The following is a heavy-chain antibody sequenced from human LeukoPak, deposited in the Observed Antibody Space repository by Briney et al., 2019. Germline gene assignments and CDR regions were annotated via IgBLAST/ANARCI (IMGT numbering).Heavy chain of an antibody. Sequence: GGSLRLSCAASGFTVSSHYMTWVRQAPGKGLEWVSVIYNDGGTYYADSVKGRFTISRDNSKNTLYLQMNSLRPEDTAVYYCARLPIYWGQGTLVTVSS. J-gene: IGHJ4*02. CDR2: IYNDGGT. CDR1: GFTVSSHY. CDR3: ARLPIY. V-gene: IGHV3-66*02.